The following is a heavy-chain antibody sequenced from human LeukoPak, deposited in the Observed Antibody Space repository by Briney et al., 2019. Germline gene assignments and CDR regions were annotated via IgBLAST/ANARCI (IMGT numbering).Heavy chain of an antibody. Sequence: KSGGSLRLSCAASGFTFNSMTWVRQAPGKGLEWVSSFTSRSRSIYYADSVKGRFTISRDNAKNSGYLQMNSLRAEDTAIYYCARVRGLWFGELLGASGHAFDIWGQGTKVTVSS. CDR2: FTSRSRSI. J-gene: IGHJ3*02. D-gene: IGHD3-10*01. CDR3: ARVRGLWFGELLGASGHAFDI. CDR1: GFTFNS. V-gene: IGHV3-21*01.